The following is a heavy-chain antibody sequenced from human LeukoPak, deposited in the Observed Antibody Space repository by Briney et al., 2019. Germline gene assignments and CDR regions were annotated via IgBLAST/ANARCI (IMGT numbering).Heavy chain of an antibody. CDR2: ISSSSSYI. CDR3: ARDPDYYDSSGW. J-gene: IGHJ1*01. CDR1: GFTFSSYS. V-gene: IGHV3-21*01. D-gene: IGHD3-22*01. Sequence: GGSLRLPCAASGFTFSSYSMNWVRQAPGKGLEWVSSISSSSSYIYYAGSVKGRFTISRDNAKNSLYLQMNSLRAEDTAVYYCARDPDYYDSSGWWGQGTLVTVSS.